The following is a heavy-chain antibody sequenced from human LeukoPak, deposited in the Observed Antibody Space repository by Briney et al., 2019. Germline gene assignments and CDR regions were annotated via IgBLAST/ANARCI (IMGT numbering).Heavy chain of an antibody. CDR2: IYYSGST. D-gene: IGHD6-13*01. J-gene: IGHJ5*01. CDR3: ASTLAGPNWFDS. Sequence: SETLSLTCAVSGGSISSYYWSWIRQPPGKGLEWIGYIYYSGSTKYNPSLKSRVSISVDTPKNHFSLKLSSVTAADAAVYYCASTLAGPNWFDSWGQGTQVTVSS. CDR1: GGSISSYY. V-gene: IGHV4-59*08.